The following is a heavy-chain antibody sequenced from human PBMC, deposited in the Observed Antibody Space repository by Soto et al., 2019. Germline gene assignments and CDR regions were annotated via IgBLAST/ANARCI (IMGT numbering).Heavy chain of an antibody. V-gene: IGHV4-59*01. CDR2: IYYSGST. Sequence: QVQLQESGPGLVKPSETLSLTCTASGGSISSYYWSWMRQPPGKGLEWIGYIYYSGSTNYNPSLKSRVTISVDTSKNQFSLKLSSVTAADPAVYYCARVSGLTAAGTFYYGMDVWGQGTTVTVSS. D-gene: IGHD6-13*01. CDR3: ARVSGLTAAGTFYYGMDV. CDR1: GGSISSYY. J-gene: IGHJ6*02.